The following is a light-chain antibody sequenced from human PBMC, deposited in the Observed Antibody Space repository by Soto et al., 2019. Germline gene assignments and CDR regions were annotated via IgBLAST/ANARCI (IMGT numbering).Light chain of an antibody. CDR1: SSDVGRYNY. CDR2: EVA. J-gene: IGLJ2*01. CDR3: CSYAGSNNLL. Sequence: QSALTQPPSASGSPGQSVTISCTGTSSDVGRYNYVSWYQQHPGKAPKLMIYEVAKRPSGVPDRFSGSKSGNTASLTVSGLQAEDEADYYCCSYAGSNNLLFGGGTKVTVL. V-gene: IGLV2-8*01.